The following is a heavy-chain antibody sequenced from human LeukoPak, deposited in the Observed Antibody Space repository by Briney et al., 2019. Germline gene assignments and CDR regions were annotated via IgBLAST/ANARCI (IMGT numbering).Heavy chain of an antibody. V-gene: IGHV3-30*04. Sequence: PGRSLRLSCAASGFTFSSYAMHWVRQAPGKGLEWVAVISYDGSNKYYADSVKGRFTISRDNSKNTLYLQMNSLRADDTAVYYCARAMTYSTSPGNDFWGQGILVTVSS. D-gene: IGHD6-6*01. J-gene: IGHJ4*02. CDR2: ISYDGSNK. CDR3: ARAMTYSTSPGNDF. CDR1: GFTFSSYA.